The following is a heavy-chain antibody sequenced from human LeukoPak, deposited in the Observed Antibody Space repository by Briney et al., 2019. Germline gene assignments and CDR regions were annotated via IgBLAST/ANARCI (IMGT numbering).Heavy chain of an antibody. J-gene: IGHJ3*02. CDR3: AKPAGYYGSGSDAFDI. CDR2: ISGSGGST. CDR1: GFTFSSYA. V-gene: IGHV3-23*01. Sequence: GGSLRLSCAASGFTFSSYAMSWVRQAPGKGLEWVSAISGSGGSTYYADSVKGRFTISRDNSKNTLYLQMNSLRAEDTAVYYCAKPAGYYGSGSDAFDIWGQGTMVTVSS. D-gene: IGHD3-10*01.